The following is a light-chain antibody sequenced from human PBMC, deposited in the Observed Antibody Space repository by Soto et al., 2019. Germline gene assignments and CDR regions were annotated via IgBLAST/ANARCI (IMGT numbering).Light chain of an antibody. Sequence: QSALTQPASVSGSPGQSITISCTGTSSDVGNHNYVSWYQQHPGKVPRLMIYDVSNRPSGVSDRFSGSKSGNTASLTISGLQAEDEADYYCSSYTTSSTLVFGGGTKLTVL. J-gene: IGLJ2*01. CDR3: SSYTTSSTLV. V-gene: IGLV2-14*03. CDR2: DVS. CDR1: SSDVGNHNY.